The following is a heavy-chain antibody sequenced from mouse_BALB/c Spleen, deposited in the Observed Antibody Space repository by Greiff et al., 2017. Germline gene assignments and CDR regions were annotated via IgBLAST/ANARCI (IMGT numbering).Heavy chain of an antibody. V-gene: IGHV5-17*02. Sequence: EVQVVESGGGLVQPGGSRKLSCAASGFTFSSFGMHWVRQAPEKGLEWVAYISSGSSTIYYADTVKGRFTISRDNPKNTLFLQMTSLRSEDTAMYYCARGTRSYYGSSHFDYWGQGTTLTVSS. CDR1: GFTFSSFG. CDR3: ARGTRSYYGSSHFDY. CDR2: ISSGSSTI. J-gene: IGHJ2*01. D-gene: IGHD1-1*01.